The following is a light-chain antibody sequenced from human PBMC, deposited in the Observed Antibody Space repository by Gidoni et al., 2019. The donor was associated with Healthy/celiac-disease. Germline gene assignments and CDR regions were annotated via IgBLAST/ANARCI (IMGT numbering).Light chain of an antibody. CDR2: GHS. Sequence: QSVLTQPLSLSGAPGQRVTIPCTGSSSNIGAGSDVHWYQQLPGTAPKLLIYGHSNRPSGVPDRCSGSKSGSSASLAITGLQAEDEADYYCQSYDSSLSGNVVFGGGTKLTVL. J-gene: IGLJ2*01. CDR3: QSYDSSLSGNVV. V-gene: IGLV1-40*01. CDR1: SSNIGAGSD.